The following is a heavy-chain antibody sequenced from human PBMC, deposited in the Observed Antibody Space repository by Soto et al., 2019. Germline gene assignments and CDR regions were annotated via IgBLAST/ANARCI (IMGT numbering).Heavy chain of an antibody. V-gene: IGHV4-59*01. CDR1: GGSISSYY. D-gene: IGHD3-3*01. CDR3: ARGEYDYWSSRGWFYP. Sequence: SETLSLTCTVSGGSISSYYWSWIRQPPGKGLEWIGYIYYSGSTNYNPSLKSRVTISVDTSKNQFSLKLSSVTAADTAVYYCARGEYDYWSSRGWFYPWGQRTLVTVSS. CDR2: IYYSGST. J-gene: IGHJ5*02.